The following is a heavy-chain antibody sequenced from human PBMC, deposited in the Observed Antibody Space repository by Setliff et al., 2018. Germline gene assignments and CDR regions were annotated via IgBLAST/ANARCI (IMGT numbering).Heavy chain of an antibody. J-gene: IGHJ4*02. D-gene: IGHD3-10*01. CDR2: IYYSGST. CDR3: ARSGDYYGSGSYRLGY. Sequence: SETLSLTCAVSGYSISSSNWWGWIRQPPGKGLEWIGYIYYSGSTNYNPSLKSRVTISVDTSKNQFSLKLSSVTAADTAVYYCARSGDYYGSGSYRLGYWGQGTLVTVSS. V-gene: IGHV4-28*01. CDR1: GYSISSSNW.